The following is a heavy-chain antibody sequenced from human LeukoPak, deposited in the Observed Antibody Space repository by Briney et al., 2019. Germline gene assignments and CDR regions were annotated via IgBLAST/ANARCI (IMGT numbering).Heavy chain of an antibody. CDR2: ISSSSSTI. CDR1: GFTFSSFS. V-gene: IGHV3-48*01. Sequence: GGSLRLSCAASGFTFSSFSMNWVRQAPGKGLEWVSYISSSSSTIYYADSVKGRFTISRDNAKNTLYLQMNSLRAEDTAVYYCARDRQQLSSWYLRYGMDVWGQGTTVTVSS. J-gene: IGHJ6*02. CDR3: ARDRQQLSSWYLRYGMDV. D-gene: IGHD6-13*01.